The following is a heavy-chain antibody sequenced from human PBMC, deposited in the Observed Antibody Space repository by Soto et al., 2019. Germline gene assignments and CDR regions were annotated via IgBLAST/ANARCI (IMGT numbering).Heavy chain of an antibody. CDR3: ARLVVRDYYYGMDV. J-gene: IGHJ6*02. CDR2: IYYSGST. CDR1: GGSIISYY. V-gene: IGHV4-59*01. D-gene: IGHD2-15*01. Sequence: KPSETLSLTGTVSGGSIISYYWSWIRQPPGKGLEWIGYIYYSGSTNYNPSLKIRVTISVDTSKNQFSLKLSSVTAADTAVYYCARLVVRDYYYGMDVWGQGTTVTVSS.